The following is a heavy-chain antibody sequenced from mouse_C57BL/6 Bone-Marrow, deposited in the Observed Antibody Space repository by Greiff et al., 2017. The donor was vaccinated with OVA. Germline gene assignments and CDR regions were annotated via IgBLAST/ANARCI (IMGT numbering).Heavy chain of an antibody. CDR2: ISYSGST. CDR1: GYSITSDY. Sequence: EVQGVESGPGLAKPSQTLSLTCSVTGYSITSDYWNWIRKFPGNKLEYMGYISYSGSTYYNPSLKSRISITRDTSNNQYSLQFTSLTTEDTSTYYCARSPYYSNYEGYFDVWGTGTTVTVSS. CDR3: ARSPYYSNYEGYFDV. V-gene: IGHV3-8*01. J-gene: IGHJ1*03. D-gene: IGHD2-5*01.